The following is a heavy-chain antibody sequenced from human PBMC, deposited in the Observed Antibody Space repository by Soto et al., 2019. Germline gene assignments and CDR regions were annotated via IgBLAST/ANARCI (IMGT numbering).Heavy chain of an antibody. V-gene: IGHV1-18*04. CDR2: INAYNGNT. CDR1: GYTFTGYY. D-gene: IGHD5-12*01. CDR3: ARAPRSPYIVATISLDY. J-gene: IGHJ4*02. Sequence: GASVKVSCKASGYTFTGYYMHWVRQAPGQGLEWMGWINAYNGNTNYAQKFQGRVTMTTDTSTSTAYMELRRLRSDDTAVYYCARAPRSPYIVATISLDYWGQGTLVTVSS.